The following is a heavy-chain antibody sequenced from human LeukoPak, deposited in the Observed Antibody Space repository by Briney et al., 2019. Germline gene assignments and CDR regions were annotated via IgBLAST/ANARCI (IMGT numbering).Heavy chain of an antibody. D-gene: IGHD6-19*01. CDR3: ARSIVVAGIVSDYYYYAMDV. CDR2: IYHSGTT. J-gene: IGHJ6*02. CDR1: IRFLSDYY. Sequence: PSETLSLTCTVCIRFLSDYYWNWIRQPPGKGLEWIGNIYHSGTTNYNPSLKSRVTISIDTSKNKFSLKLSSVTAADTAVYYCARSIVVAGIVSDYYYYAMDVWGPGTTVTVSS. V-gene: IGHV4-59*08.